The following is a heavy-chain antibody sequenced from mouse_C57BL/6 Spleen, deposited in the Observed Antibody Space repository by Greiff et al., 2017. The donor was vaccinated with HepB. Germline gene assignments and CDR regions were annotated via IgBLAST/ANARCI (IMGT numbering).Heavy chain of an antibody. V-gene: IGHV1-69*01. CDR1: GYTFTSYW. CDR2: IDPSDSYT. CDR3: ALCGNYEWDY. D-gene: IGHD2-1*01. Sequence: VQLQQPGAELVMPGASVKLSCKASGYTFTSYWMHWVKQRPGQGLEWIGEIDPSDSYTNYNQKFKGKSTLTVDKSSSTAYMQLSSLTSEDSAVYYCALCGNYEWDYWGQGTTLTVSS. J-gene: IGHJ2*01.